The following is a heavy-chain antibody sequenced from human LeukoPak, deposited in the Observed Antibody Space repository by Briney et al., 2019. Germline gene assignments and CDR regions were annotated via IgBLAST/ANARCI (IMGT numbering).Heavy chain of an antibody. Sequence: GGPLRLSCAASGFTFSSYAMSWVRQAPGKGLEWVSAISGSGGSTYYADSVKGRFTISRDNSKNTLYLQMNSLRAEDTAVYYCAKSEGYDYGFFDYWGQGTLVTVSS. J-gene: IGHJ4*02. CDR3: AKSEGYDYGFFDY. V-gene: IGHV3-23*01. CDR1: GFTFSSYA. CDR2: ISGSGGST. D-gene: IGHD4-17*01.